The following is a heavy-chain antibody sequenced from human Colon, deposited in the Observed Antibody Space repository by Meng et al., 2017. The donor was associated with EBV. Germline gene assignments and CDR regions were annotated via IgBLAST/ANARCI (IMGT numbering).Heavy chain of an antibody. CDR2: IDYTGSP. CDR3: ARDGNKDGDSDY. V-gene: IGHV4-39*07. D-gene: IGHD4-17*01. CDR1: GGSITSSDFF. Sequence: HLLRQSPGPGLFNPSVTRSLICAVPGGSITSSDFFWGWFRQPPGKGLEWIGNIDYTGSPSYNPSLKSRVTISLDTSKNQFSLKLSSVTAADTAVYFCARDGNKDGDSDYWGQGTLVTVSS. J-gene: IGHJ4*02.